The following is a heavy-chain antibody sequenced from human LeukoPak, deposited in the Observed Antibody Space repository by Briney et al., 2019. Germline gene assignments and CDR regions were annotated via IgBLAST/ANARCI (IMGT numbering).Heavy chain of an antibody. D-gene: IGHD3-9*01. CDR2: IYYSGST. Sequence: PSETLSLTCTVSGGSLSSSSYYWVWVRQPPGKGLEWIGNIYYSGSTYYNPSLKSRLTISLDTSQRHFSLRLSSVTAADTASYYCTRGSYDVLTGYSTLGEYWGQGTLVTASS. CDR3: TRGSYDVLTGYSTLGEY. J-gene: IGHJ4*02. V-gene: IGHV4-39*02. CDR1: GGSLSSSSYY.